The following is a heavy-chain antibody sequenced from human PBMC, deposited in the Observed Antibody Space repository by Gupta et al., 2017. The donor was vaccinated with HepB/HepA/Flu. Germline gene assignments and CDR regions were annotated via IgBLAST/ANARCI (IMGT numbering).Heavy chain of an antibody. Sequence: QVQLVQSGAEVKKPGASVKVSCKASGYTFTGYYMHWVRQAPGQGLEWMGWINPNSGGTNYAQKFQGWVTMTRDTSISTAYMELSRLRSDDTAVYYCARGGYSGYGLDDSSSLIDYWGQGTLVTVSS. CDR1: GYTFTGYY. V-gene: IGHV1-2*04. CDR2: INPNSGGT. CDR3: ARGGYSGYGLDDSSSLIDY. D-gene: IGHD5-12*01. J-gene: IGHJ4*02.